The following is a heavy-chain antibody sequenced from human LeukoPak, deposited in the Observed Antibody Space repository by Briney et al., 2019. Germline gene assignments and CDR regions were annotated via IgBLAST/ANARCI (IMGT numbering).Heavy chain of an antibody. J-gene: IGHJ4*02. CDR3: ARDYDSTGYYDY. CDR1: GASIGAYY. Sequence: SETPSLTCSVSGASIGAYYWSWIRQPPGKGLEWMGYIYYSGSTTYNPSLKSRVTISVDSSKNQFSLKLTSVTAADTAVYYCARDYDSTGYYDYWGQGTLVTVSS. V-gene: IGHV4-59*01. CDR2: IYYSGST. D-gene: IGHD3-22*01.